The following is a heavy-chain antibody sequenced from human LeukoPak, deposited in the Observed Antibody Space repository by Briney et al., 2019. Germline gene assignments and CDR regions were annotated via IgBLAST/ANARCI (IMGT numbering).Heavy chain of an antibody. CDR2: IYYSGST. D-gene: IGHD3-22*01. J-gene: IGHJ5*02. CDR1: GGSISSSSYY. CDR3: ARRSGDSSGYYYVFWFDP. V-gene: IGHV4-39*01. Sequence: SETLSLTCTVSGGSISSSSYYWGWIRQPPGKGLEWIGSIYYSGSTYYNPSLKSRVTISGDTSKKQFSLKLSSVTAADTAVYYCARRSGDSSGYYYVFWFDPWGQGTLVTVSS.